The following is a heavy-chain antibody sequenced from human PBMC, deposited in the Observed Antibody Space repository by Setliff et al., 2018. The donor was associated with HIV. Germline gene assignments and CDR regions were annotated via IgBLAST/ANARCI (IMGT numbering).Heavy chain of an antibody. CDR3: ARGRNYGSPYFYYMDV. D-gene: IGHD3-10*01. CDR2: IDHTGST. J-gene: IGHJ6*03. Sequence: PSETLSLTCAVYGGSFSGYYWSWIRQPPGKWLEWLGEIDHTGSTNYNLSLKSRITMSADPSKNQFSLKVRSVIAADTALYYCARGRNYGSPYFYYMDVWATGTTVTVSS. CDR1: GGSFSGYY. V-gene: IGHV4-34*01.